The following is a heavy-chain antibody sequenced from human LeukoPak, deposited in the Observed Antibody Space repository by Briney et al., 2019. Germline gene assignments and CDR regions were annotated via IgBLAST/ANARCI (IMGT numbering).Heavy chain of an antibody. Sequence: GGSLRLSCAASGFTVSSNYMSWVRQAPGKGLEWVSVIYSGGSTYYAESVKGRFTLSRDNSKNTLYLQMNSLRAEDTAVYYCARGRGKVKPTSFDYWGQGTLVTVSS. CDR1: GFTVSSNY. V-gene: IGHV3-53*01. J-gene: IGHJ4*02. D-gene: IGHD3-16*01. CDR2: IYSGGST. CDR3: ARGRGKVKPTSFDY.